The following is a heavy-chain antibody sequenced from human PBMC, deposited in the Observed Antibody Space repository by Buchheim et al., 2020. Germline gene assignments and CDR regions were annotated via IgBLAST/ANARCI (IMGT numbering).Heavy chain of an antibody. CDR2: INHDGSAT. Sequence: EVQLVKSGGGLVQPGGSLRLSCAASGFTFSSYWMTWVRQAPGKGLEWVANINHDGSATYYVDSLKGRFTISRDNAQSSLFLQMNSLRAGDTAVYYCARESPNSYVTSGWSDYWGQGTL. CDR1: GFTFSSYW. J-gene: IGHJ4*02. CDR3: ARESPNSYVTSGWSDY. D-gene: IGHD3-22*01. V-gene: IGHV3-7*01.